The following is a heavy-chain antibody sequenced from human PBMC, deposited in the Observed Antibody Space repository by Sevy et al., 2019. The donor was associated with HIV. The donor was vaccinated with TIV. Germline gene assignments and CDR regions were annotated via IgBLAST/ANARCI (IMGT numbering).Heavy chain of an antibody. Sequence: GGSLRLSCAASGFTFSSYGMHWVRQAPGKGLEWVAFVRYDGSNKYYADSVKGRFTISRDNSKNTLYLQMNSLRAEDTAVYYCAKDFDSGYSSSWTPYNWFDPWGQGTLVTVSS. J-gene: IGHJ5*02. CDR3: AKDFDSGYSSSWTPYNWFDP. V-gene: IGHV3-30*02. CDR2: VRYDGSNK. D-gene: IGHD6-13*01. CDR1: GFTFSSYG.